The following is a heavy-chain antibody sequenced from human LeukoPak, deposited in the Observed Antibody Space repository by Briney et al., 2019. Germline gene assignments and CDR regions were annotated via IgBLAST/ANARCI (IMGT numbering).Heavy chain of an antibody. CDR3: ARDVLGYCSGGSCYPIYFQH. J-gene: IGHJ1*01. D-gene: IGHD2-15*01. Sequence: SVKVSCTASGGTFSSYAISWVRQAPGQGLEWMGRIIPILGIANYAQKFQGRVTITADKSTSTAYMELSSLRSEDTAVYYCARDVLGYCSGGSCYPIYFQHWGQGTLVTVSS. CDR1: GGTFSSYA. CDR2: IIPILGIA. V-gene: IGHV1-69*04.